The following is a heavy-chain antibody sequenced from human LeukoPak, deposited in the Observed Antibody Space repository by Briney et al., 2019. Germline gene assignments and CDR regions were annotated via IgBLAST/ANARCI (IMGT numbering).Heavy chain of an antibody. J-gene: IGHJ3*02. CDR1: GFTLSNYV. CDR3: ARGGRGSAAVVAPRSFDI. D-gene: IGHD3-22*01. Sequence: GGSLRLSCAASGFTLSNYVMHWVRQAPGKGLEWVSVTYTGGNSYYAGSVQGRFIISRDISKNTLYLQMNNLRAEDSALYYCARGGRGSAAVVAPRSFDIWGQGTMVTVSS. CDR2: TYTGGNS. V-gene: IGHV3-53*01.